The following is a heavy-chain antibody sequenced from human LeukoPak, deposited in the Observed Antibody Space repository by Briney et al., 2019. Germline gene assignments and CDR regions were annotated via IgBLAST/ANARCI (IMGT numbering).Heavy chain of an antibody. J-gene: IGHJ4*02. D-gene: IGHD6-19*01. CDR2: ISYDGSNK. CDR1: GFTFSSYG. Sequence: GGSLRLSCAASGFTFSSYGMHWVRQAPGKGLEWVAVISYDGSNKDYSDSVKGRFTISRDNSKSTLYLQMNSLTAEDTAVYYCAKEVRYSSGWYLNYFDYWGQGTLVTVSS. CDR3: AKEVRYSSGWYLNYFDY. V-gene: IGHV3-30*18.